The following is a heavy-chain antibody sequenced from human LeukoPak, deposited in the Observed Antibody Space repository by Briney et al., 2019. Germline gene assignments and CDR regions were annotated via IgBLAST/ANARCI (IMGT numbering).Heavy chain of an antibody. Sequence: SETLSLTCTVSSGSISSYYWSWIRQPPGNGLEWMGYVSYSGSTRYNPSLKRRITISVDTSKNQLTQKPRSVTPSDTAAYYCARAAGGAHAFDLWGGETKVSVFS. CDR3: ARAAGGAHAFDL. D-gene: IGHD3-10*01. CDR2: VSYSGST. CDR1: SGSISSYY. J-gene: IGHJ3*01. V-gene: IGHV4-59*01.